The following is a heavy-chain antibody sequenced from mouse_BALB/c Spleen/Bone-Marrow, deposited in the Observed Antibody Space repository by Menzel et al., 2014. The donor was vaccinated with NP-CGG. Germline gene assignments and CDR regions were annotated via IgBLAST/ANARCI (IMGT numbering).Heavy chain of an antibody. Sequence: LQQSGAELVKPGASVKMPCKASGYTFTSYNLHWVKQTPGQGLEWIGAIYPGNGDTSYNQNFKGRATLTTDKSSSXAYMQLSSLTSEASAVYYCARGFYDGSYWYFDVWGAGTTVAVSS. D-gene: IGHD2-3*01. CDR1: GYTFTSYN. J-gene: IGHJ1*01. V-gene: IGHV1-12*01. CDR3: ARGFYDGSYWYFDV. CDR2: IYPGNGDT.